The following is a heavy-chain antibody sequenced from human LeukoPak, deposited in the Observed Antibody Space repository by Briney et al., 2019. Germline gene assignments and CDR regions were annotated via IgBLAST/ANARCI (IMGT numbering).Heavy chain of an antibody. D-gene: IGHD2-15*01. J-gene: IGHJ4*02. V-gene: IGHV3-21*01. CDR2: ISRSSDYI. CDR1: GFTFSSYS. CDR3: ARDGDLLTPYYFHY. Sequence: PGGSLRLSCAASGFTFSSYSMNWVRQAPGKGLEWVSSISRSSDYIYYADSVKGRFTISRDNAKNSLYLQMNSLRAEDTAVYYCARDGDLLTPYYFHYWGQGTLVTVSS.